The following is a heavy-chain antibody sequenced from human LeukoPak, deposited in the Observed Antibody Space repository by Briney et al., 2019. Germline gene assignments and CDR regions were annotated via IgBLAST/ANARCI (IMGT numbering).Heavy chain of an antibody. J-gene: IGHJ4*02. CDR1: GFTFSDYY. D-gene: IGHD3-22*01. CDR3: AKARGMIVVVEDY. V-gene: IGHV3-11*01. Sequence: GGSLRLSCAASGFTFSDYYMSWIRQAPGKGLEWVSYISSSGSTIYYADSVKGRFTISRDNAKNSLYLQMNSLRAEDTAVYYCAKARGMIVVVEDYWGQGTLVTVSS. CDR2: ISSSGSTI.